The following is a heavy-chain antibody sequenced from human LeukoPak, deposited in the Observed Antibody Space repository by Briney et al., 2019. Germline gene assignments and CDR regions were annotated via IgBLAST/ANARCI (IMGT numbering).Heavy chain of an antibody. J-gene: IGHJ3*02. D-gene: IGHD6-13*01. CDR2: IRSSSNYI. V-gene: IGHV3-21*01. CDR3: ARDEIDPGIAAAGAFDI. Sequence: PGESLRLSCAASRFTFNSYGMNWVRQAPGKGLEWVSSIRSSSNYIYYADSVKGRFTISRDNAKNSLYLQMNSLRAEDTAVYYCARDEIDPGIAAAGAFDIWGQGTMVTVSS. CDR1: RFTFNSYG.